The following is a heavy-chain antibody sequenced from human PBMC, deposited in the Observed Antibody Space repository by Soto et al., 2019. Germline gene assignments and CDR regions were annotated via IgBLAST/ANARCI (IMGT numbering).Heavy chain of an antibody. Sequence: EVQLLESGGGLVQPGGSLRLSCAASGFTFSNYAVTWVRQAPGKGLEWVSTISGSGGSTYYADSVKGRFTISRDNSKNTLYLQMNSLRAEDTAVYYCAKDQGSSWYEIDCRGQGTLVSVSS. CDR2: ISGSGGST. D-gene: IGHD6-13*01. J-gene: IGHJ4*02. V-gene: IGHV3-23*01. CDR1: GFTFSNYA. CDR3: AKDQGSSWYEIDC.